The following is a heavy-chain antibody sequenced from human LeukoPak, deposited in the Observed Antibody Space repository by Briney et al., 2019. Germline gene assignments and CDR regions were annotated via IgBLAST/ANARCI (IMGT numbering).Heavy chain of an antibody. CDR3: AGSRGAVAGTWYFQH. CDR1: GGSISSYY. Sequence: SETLSLTCTVSGGSISSYYWSWIRQPAGKGLEWIGRVYTSGSTNYNPSLKSRVTMSVDTSKNQFSLKLSSVTAADTAVYYCAGSRGAVAGTWYFQHWGQGTLVTVSS. V-gene: IGHV4-4*07. D-gene: IGHD6-19*01. J-gene: IGHJ1*01. CDR2: VYTSGST.